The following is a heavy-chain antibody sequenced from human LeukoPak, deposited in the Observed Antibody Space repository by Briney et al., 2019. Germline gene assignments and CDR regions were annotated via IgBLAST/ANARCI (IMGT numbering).Heavy chain of an antibody. CDR1: GYIVSSNH. J-gene: IGHJ4*02. CDR3: ARGRRIAAAGLYYFDY. V-gene: IGHV3-21*01. D-gene: IGHD6-13*01. Sequence: GGSLRLSCEASGYIVSSNHMNWVRQTPGKGLEWVSSISSSSSYIYYADSVKGRFTISRDNAKNSLYLQMNSLRAEDTAVYYCARGRRIAAAGLYYFDYWGQGTLVTVSS. CDR2: ISSSSSYI.